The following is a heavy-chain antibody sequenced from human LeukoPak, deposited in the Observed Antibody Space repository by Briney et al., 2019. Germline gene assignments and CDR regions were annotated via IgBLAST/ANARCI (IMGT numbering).Heavy chain of an antibody. CDR2: IIPIFGTA. CDR1: GGTFNSYT. V-gene: IGHV1-69*06. Sequence: SVKVSCKASGGTFNSYTFRWVRQAPGQGLEWMGGIIPIFGTANYAQKFQGRVTITADKSTSTAYMELSSLRSEDTAVYYCARDLGGYSYGGLGYYYYYYMDVWGKGTTVTVSS. CDR3: ARDLGGYSYGGLGYYYYYYMDV. J-gene: IGHJ6*03. D-gene: IGHD5-18*01.